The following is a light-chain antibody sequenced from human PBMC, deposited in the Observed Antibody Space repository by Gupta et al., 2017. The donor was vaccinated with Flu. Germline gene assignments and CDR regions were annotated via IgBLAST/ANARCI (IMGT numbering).Light chain of an antibody. CDR3: LLTYSGVRV. CDR1: TETVASGHY. Sequence: AVVTPEPSLTVSPGGTVTLPCCSSTETVASGHYPYWFQQKPGQAPRTLISDTSNRHSWTPARFSGSLLGGKAALTLSGAQPEDEADYYCLLTYSGVRVFGGGTKLTVL. CDR2: DTS. V-gene: IGLV7-46*01. J-gene: IGLJ3*02.